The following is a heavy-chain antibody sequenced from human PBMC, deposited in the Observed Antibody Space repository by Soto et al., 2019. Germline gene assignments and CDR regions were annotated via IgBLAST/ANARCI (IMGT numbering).Heavy chain of an antibody. D-gene: IGHD2-21*02. J-gene: IGHJ4*02. CDR1: GGSISSGDYY. Sequence: QVQLQESGPGLVKPSQTLSLTCTVSGGSISSGDYYWSWIRQPPGKGLEWIGYIYYSGSTYYNPSVKSRVTLTVDASKTQSSLKLSSVAAADTAVYYCAVSGGNSVSFDYWGQGTLVTVSS. CDR3: AVSGGNSVSFDY. V-gene: IGHV4-30-4*01. CDR2: IYYSGST.